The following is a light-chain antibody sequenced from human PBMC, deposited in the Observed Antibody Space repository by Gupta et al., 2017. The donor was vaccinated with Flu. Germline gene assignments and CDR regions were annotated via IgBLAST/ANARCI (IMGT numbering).Light chain of an antibody. CDR3: QQYGSSPGIT. V-gene: IGKV3-20*01. CDR2: GAS. Sequence: EIVLTQSPGTLSLSPGERATLSCRASQSVSSSYLAWYQQKPGQAPRLLIYGASSRDTGIPDRFSGSGSGTDFTLTISRREPEDFAVYYCQQYGSSPGITVGQGTRLEIK. J-gene: IGKJ5*01. CDR1: QSVSSSY.